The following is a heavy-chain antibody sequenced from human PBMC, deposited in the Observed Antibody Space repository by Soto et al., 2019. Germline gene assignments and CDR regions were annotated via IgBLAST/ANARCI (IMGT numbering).Heavy chain of an antibody. CDR3: AKVPNWGYSYYFDY. J-gene: IGHJ4*02. CDR2: ISSSGDNT. CDR1: GFTFSSYG. D-gene: IGHD7-27*01. V-gene: IGHV3-23*01. Sequence: GGSLRLSCTASGFTFSSYGMHWVRQAPGKGLEWVSTISSSGDNTYYADSVKGRLTISRDNSKNTLYLQMYSLRADDTAIYYCAKVPNWGYSYYFDYWGQGTQVTVSS.